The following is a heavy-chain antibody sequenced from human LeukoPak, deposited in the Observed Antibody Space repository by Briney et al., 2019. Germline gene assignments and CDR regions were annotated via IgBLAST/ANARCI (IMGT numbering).Heavy chain of an antibody. D-gene: IGHD3-3*01. CDR3: ARGSGYYPEAFDI. V-gene: IGHV3-21*01. CDR1: GFTFSSYS. J-gene: IGHJ3*02. CDR2: ISSSSSYI. Sequence: GGSLRLSCAASGFTFSSYSMNWVRQAPGKGLEWVSSISSSSSYIYYADSVKGRFTISRDNAKNSLYLQMNSLRAEDTAVYYCARGSGYYPEAFDIWGQGTMVTVSS.